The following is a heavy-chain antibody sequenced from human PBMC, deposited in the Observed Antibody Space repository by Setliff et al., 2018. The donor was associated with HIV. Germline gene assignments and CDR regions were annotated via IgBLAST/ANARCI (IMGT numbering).Heavy chain of an antibody. D-gene: IGHD5-12*01. CDR3: VGGLRSRSQGHFDY. CDR2: IVASGST. CDR1: GGSISTYY. Sequence: SETLSLTCTVSGGSISTYYLTWIRQPAGKELEWIGRIVASGSTNYNPSLKSRVTMSVDTSKNQFSLRLSSVTAADTAVYYCVGGLRSRSQGHFDYWGQGTLVTVSS. J-gene: IGHJ4*02. V-gene: IGHV4-4*07.